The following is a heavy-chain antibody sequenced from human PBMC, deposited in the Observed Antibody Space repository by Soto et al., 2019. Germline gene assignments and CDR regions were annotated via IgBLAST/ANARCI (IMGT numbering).Heavy chain of an antibody. V-gene: IGHV4-39*01. CDR3: VRHAQWIIRAY. D-gene: IGHD5-12*01. Sequence: QLQLQLSGPGLVKPSETLSLTCNVSGASISSYNYWGWFRQPPGKGLEWIGSIIYSWDIMHNPSLQSRLTLFVATSKIQFSLKLSSVTAADTAVYYCVRHAQWIIRAYWGQGSLVTVSS. CDR1: GASISSYNY. CDR2: IIYSWDI. J-gene: IGHJ4*02.